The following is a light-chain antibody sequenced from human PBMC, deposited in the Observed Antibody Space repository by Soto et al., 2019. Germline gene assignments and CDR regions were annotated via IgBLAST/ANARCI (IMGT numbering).Light chain of an antibody. CDR2: KAS. CDR3: QQYNSYWT. V-gene: IGKV1-5*03. CDR1: QSISSW. J-gene: IGKJ1*01. Sequence: DIQMTQSPSTLSASVGDRVTITCRASQSISSWLAWYQQKPGKAPKLLIYKASTLKSGVTSRFSGSGSGTEFTLTISSLQPDDFATYYCQQYNSYWTFGQGSTVGIK.